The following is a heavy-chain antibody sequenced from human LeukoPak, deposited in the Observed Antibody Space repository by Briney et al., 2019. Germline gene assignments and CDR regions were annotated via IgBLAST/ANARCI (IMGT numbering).Heavy chain of an antibody. V-gene: IGHV3-74*01. CDR2: INSDGSSA. D-gene: IGHD5-18*01. CDR1: AFTFSSYW. Sequence: GGSLRLSCAASAFTFSSYWMHWVRQAPGKGLVWVSRINSDGSSASYADSVKGRFTISRDNAKNTLYLQMNSLRAEDTAVYYCARDRGYSYGYIHPIDYRGQGTLVTVSS. CDR3: ARDRGYSYGYIHPIDY. J-gene: IGHJ4*02.